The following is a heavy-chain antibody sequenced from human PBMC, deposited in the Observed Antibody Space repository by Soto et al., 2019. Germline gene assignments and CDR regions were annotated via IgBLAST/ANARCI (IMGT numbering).Heavy chain of an antibody. CDR1: GYTFTSYG. D-gene: IGHD6-19*01. V-gene: IGHV1-18*04. CDR3: ARGRIDIAVAGHYYFDY. J-gene: IGHJ4*02. Sequence: SVKVSCQASGYTFTSYGISWGRQAPVQGLEWMGWISAYNGNTNYAQKLQGRVTMTTDTSTSTAYMELRSLRSDDTAVYYCARGRIDIAVAGHYYFDYWGQGTLVTVSS. CDR2: ISAYNGNT.